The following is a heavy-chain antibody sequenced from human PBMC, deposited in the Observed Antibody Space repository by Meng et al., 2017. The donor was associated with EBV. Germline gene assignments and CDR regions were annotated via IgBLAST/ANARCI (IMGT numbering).Heavy chain of an antibody. CDR3: ARVATYDYIWGSYRYNYFDY. CDR2: IIPIFGTA. V-gene: IGHV1-69*06. Sequence: QVRSVQPGVEVKKPGSSVKVSCKASGGTFSSYAISWVRQAPGQGLEWMGGIIPIFGTANYAQKFQGRVTITADKSTSTAYMELSSLRSEDTAVYYCARVATYDYIWGSYRYNYFDYWGQGTLVTVSS. D-gene: IGHD3-16*02. CDR1: GGTFSSYA. J-gene: IGHJ4*02.